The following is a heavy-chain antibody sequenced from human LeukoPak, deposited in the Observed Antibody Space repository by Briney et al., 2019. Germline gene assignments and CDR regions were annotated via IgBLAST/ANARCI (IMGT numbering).Heavy chain of an antibody. Sequence: SQTLSLTCTVSGGSISSGSYYWRWIRQPAGKGLEWLGRIYTSGSTNYNPSLKSRVTISVDTSKNQFSLKLSSVTAADTAVYYCAREQVVPAAMGYYYYMDVWGKGTTVTVSS. J-gene: IGHJ6*03. V-gene: IGHV4-61*02. CDR3: AREQVVPAAMGYYYYMDV. CDR2: IYTSGST. D-gene: IGHD2-2*01. CDR1: GGSISSGSYY.